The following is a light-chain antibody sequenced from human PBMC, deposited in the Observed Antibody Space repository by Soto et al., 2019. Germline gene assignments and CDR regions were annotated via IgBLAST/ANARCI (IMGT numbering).Light chain of an antibody. V-gene: IGKV3-20*01. CDR2: DAS. Sequence: EIVLTQSPATLSLSPGERATLSCRASQSVXRYLAWYQTRPGQAPRVLXYDASYRATGIPARFSGSGSGTDFTLPISRLEPEDFAVYYCQQYGSSTRTIGQGTKVDIK. CDR1: QSVXRY. J-gene: IGKJ1*01. CDR3: QQYGSSTRT.